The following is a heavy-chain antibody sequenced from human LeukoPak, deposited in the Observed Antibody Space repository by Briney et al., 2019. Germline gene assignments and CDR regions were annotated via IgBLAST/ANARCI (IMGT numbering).Heavy chain of an antibody. CDR1: GFTFSSYW. V-gene: IGHV3-74*01. CDR2: IASEGCST. CDR3: ARGRPHGNDY. Sequence: GGSLRLSCAASGFTFSSYWMNWVRQAPGKGLVWVSRIASEGCSTTYADSVKGRFSISRDNAKNTLYLQMNSLRVEDTAVYYCARGRPHGNDYWGQGTLVTVSS. J-gene: IGHJ4*02. D-gene: IGHD4-23*01.